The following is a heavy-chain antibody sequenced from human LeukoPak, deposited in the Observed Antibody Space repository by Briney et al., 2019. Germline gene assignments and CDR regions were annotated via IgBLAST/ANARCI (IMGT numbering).Heavy chain of an antibody. J-gene: IGHJ6*02. CDR2: ISYDGSNK. Sequence: GGSLRLSCAASGFTFSSYGMHWVRQAPGKGLEWVAVISYDGSNKYYADSVKGRFTISRDNSKNTLYLQMNSLRAEDTAVYYCAKDLPRTYSSGWYHRTGGYYYGMDVWGQGTTVTVSS. CDR1: GFTFSSYG. CDR3: AKDLPRTYSSGWYHRTGGYYYGMDV. V-gene: IGHV3-30*18. D-gene: IGHD6-19*01.